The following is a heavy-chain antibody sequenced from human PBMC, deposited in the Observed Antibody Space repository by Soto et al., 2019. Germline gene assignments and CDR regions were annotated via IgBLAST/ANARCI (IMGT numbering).Heavy chain of an antibody. D-gene: IGHD5-18*01. CDR3: VRYSYIQNWFEP. Sequence: SETLSLTCTVSGGSISSMNHFWSWIRQPPGKGLEWIATIHHSGSTYHNPSLQSRVTISVDTSRNQFSLGLSSVTASDTALYFCVRYSYIQNWFEPWGQGTLVNVSS. V-gene: IGHV4-39*01. CDR1: GGSISSMNHF. CDR2: IHHSGST. J-gene: IGHJ5*02.